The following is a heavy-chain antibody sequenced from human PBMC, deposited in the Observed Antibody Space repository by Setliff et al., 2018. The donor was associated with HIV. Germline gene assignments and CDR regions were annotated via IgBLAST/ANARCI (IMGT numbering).Heavy chain of an antibody. Sequence: PSETLSLTCTVSGGSISSTTYWWGWIRQPPGKGLEWIGSIYHSGSTYYNPSLKSRVTISIDTSKNQFSLKLSSVTAADTAVYYCARGGYSYGLYWGQGTLVTVSS. D-gene: IGHD5-18*01. J-gene: IGHJ4*02. CDR3: ARGGYSYGLY. V-gene: IGHV4-39*07. CDR2: IYHSGST. CDR1: GGSISSTTYW.